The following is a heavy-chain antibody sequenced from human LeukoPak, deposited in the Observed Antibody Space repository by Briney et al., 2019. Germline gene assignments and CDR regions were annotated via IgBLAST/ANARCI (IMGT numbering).Heavy chain of an antibody. CDR3: ASFSTIFGVGILNY. D-gene: IGHD3-3*01. V-gene: IGHV1-2*06. J-gene: IGHJ4*02. CDR1: GYTFTGYY. CDR2: INPNSGGT. Sequence: ASVKVSCKASGYTFTGYYMYWVRQAPGQGLEWMGRINPNSGGTNYAQKFQGRVTMTRDTSISTAYMELSRLRSDDTAVYYCASFSTIFGVGILNYWGQGTLVTVSS.